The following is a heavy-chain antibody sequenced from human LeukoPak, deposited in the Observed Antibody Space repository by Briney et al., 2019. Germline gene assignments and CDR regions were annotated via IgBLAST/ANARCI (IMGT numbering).Heavy chain of an antibody. Sequence: GGSLRLSCAASGFTFSSYRMNWVRQAPGKGLAWVSCISSSSSYIYYADSVKGRFTISRDNAKNSLYLQMNSLRAEDTAVYYCARAARGYSYGRPPPFDYWGQGTLVTVSS. CDR3: ARAARGYSYGRPPPFDY. J-gene: IGHJ4*02. CDR1: GFTFSSYR. D-gene: IGHD5-18*01. CDR2: ISSSSSYI. V-gene: IGHV3-21*01.